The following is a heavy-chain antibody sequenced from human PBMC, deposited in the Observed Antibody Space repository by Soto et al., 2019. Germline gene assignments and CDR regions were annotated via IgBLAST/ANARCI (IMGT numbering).Heavy chain of an antibody. CDR2: INPNSGGT. CDR3: ARVEWSYYDFWSGYYSHGGQYYYGMDV. V-gene: IGHV1-2*02. CDR1: GYTFTGYY. D-gene: IGHD3-3*01. Sequence: VASVKVSCKASGYTFTGYYMHWVRQAPGQGLEWMGWINPNSGGTNYAQKFQGRVTMTRDTSISTAYMELSRLRSDDTAVYYCARVEWSYYDFWSGYYSHGGQYYYGMDVWGQGTTVTVSS. J-gene: IGHJ6*02.